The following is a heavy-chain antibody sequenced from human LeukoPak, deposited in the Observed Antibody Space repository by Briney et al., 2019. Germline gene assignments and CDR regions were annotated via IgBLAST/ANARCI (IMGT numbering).Heavy chain of an antibody. J-gene: IGHJ4*02. D-gene: IGHD2-2*01. V-gene: IGHV4-34*01. CDR1: GGSISSYY. Sequence: SETLSLTCTVSGGSISSYYWSWIRQPPGKGLEWIGEINHSGSTNYNPSLKSRVTISVDTSKNQFSLKLSSVTAADTAVYYCARHDIVPAAMGSYYFDYWGQGTLVTVSS. CDR2: INHSGST. CDR3: ARHDIVPAAMGSYYFDY.